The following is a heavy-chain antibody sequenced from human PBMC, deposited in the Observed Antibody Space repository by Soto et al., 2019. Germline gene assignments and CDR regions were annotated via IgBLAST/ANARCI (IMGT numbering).Heavy chain of an antibody. Sequence: LRLSCVASRFTFSTYEMHWVRQAPGKGLEWVSYISSGGSTVYYADSVKGRFTISRDNTRNSLYLQMNSLRDEDTALYYCVRYCSTTLCNGVATRTFDYWGQGTLVTVSS. D-gene: IGHD2-2*01. J-gene: IGHJ4*02. CDR3: VRYCSTTLCNGVATRTFDY. CDR2: ISSGGSTV. V-gene: IGHV3-48*03. CDR1: RFTFSTYE.